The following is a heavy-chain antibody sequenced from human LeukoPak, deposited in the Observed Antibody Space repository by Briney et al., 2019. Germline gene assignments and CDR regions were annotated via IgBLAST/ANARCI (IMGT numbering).Heavy chain of an antibody. CDR3: AKNYLYYYHGMDV. Sequence: PGGSLRLSCAPSRVTFSRYSMSWVRQAPGAGLEWASGFSGSVVLRHYADSVKGRFTISRDNSKDTLYLQMNSLRAEDTAVYYCAKNYLYYYHGMDVWGQGPTVTVSS. J-gene: IGHJ6*02. D-gene: IGHD5-24*01. CDR1: RVTFSRYS. CDR2: FSGSVVLR. V-gene: IGHV3-23*01.